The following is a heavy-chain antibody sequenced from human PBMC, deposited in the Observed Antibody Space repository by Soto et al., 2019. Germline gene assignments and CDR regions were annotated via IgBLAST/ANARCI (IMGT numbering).Heavy chain of an antibody. Sequence: EVQLVESGGGLVQPGGSLKLSCAASGFTFSGSAMHWVRQASGKGLEWVGGIRSKTNSYATAYAASVKGRFTISRDDSKNTAYLQMNSLKTEDTAVYYCTRDPRNYYDSSGSANWFDPWGQGTLVTVSS. D-gene: IGHD3-22*01. J-gene: IGHJ5*02. V-gene: IGHV3-73*02. CDR2: IRSKTNSYAT. CDR3: TRDPRNYYDSSGSANWFDP. CDR1: GFTFSGSA.